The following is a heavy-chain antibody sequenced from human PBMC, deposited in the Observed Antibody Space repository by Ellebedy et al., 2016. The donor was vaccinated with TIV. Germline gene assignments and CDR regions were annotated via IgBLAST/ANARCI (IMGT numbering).Heavy chain of an antibody. Sequence: PGGSLRLSCAVSGFTVRNNYLSWVRQAPGKGLEWLSVIYSGGSTYYADSVKGRFTISRDNSKNTLYLQMNSLKAGDTAVYYCARDPREWLVRGYFDYWGQGTLVTVSS. CDR1: GFTVRNNY. V-gene: IGHV3-53*01. CDR2: IYSGGST. CDR3: ARDPREWLVRGYFDY. J-gene: IGHJ4*02. D-gene: IGHD6-19*01.